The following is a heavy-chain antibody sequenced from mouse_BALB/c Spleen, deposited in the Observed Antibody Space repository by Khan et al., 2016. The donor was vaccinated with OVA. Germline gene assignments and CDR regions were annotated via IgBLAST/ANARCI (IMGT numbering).Heavy chain of an antibody. CDR2: VSTGGSYT. J-gene: IGHJ3*01. V-gene: IGHV5-6*01. CDR3: TRLAYYYDSEGFAY. Sequence: EVQLVESGGDLVKPGGSLKLSCAASGFTFSTYGMSWVRQTADRRLEWVATVSTGGSYTYYPDSVKGRFTISRDNAKNTLYLQMNSLKSEDTAIVYCTRLAYYYDSEGFAYWGQGTLVTVSA. CDR1: GFTFSTYG. D-gene: IGHD1-1*01.